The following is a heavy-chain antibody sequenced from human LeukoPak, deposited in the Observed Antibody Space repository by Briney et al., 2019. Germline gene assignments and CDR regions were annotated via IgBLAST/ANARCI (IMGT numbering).Heavy chain of an antibody. CDR2: IYYSGST. V-gene: IGHV4-30-4*01. D-gene: IGHD3-9*01. J-gene: IGHJ4*02. Sequence: PSETLSLTCTVSGGSISSGDYYWSWIRQPPGKGLEWIGYIYYSGSTYYNPSLKSRVTISVDTSKNQFSLKLSSVTAADTAVYYCARDGYDILTGYGFIDYWGQGTLVTVSS. CDR3: ARDGYDILTGYGFIDY. CDR1: GGSISSGDYY.